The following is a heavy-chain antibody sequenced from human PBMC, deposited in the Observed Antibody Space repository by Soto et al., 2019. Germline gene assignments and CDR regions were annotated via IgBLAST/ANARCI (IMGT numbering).Heavy chain of an antibody. J-gene: IGHJ4*02. Sequence: QVQLVQSGAEVKKPGASVKVSCKASGYTFTSYAIHWVRQAPGQRLEWMGWINTAKDTTKYSQKFQGRVTITRDTTTTIIYMELSSLRSEGTAVYYWARGSSWSYFDYWGQGTLVTVSS. V-gene: IGHV1-3*04. CDR2: INTAKDTT. CDR1: GYTFTSYA. D-gene: IGHD6-13*01. CDR3: ARGSSWSYFDY.